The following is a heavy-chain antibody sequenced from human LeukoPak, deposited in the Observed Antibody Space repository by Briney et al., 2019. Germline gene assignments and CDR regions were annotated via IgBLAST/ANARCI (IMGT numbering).Heavy chain of an antibody. Sequence: SETLSLTCTVSGGSISSYYWSWIRQPPGKGLEWIGYIYYSGSTYYNPSLKSRVTISVDTSKNQFSLRLSSVTAADTAVYYCASTARGIAARLFDYWGQGTLVTVSS. D-gene: IGHD6-6*01. J-gene: IGHJ4*02. CDR2: IYYSGST. CDR1: GGSISSYY. V-gene: IGHV4-59*08. CDR3: ASTARGIAARLFDY.